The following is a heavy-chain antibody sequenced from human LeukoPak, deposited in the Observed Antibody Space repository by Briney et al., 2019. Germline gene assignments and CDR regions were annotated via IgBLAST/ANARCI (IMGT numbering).Heavy chain of an antibody. Sequence: GGSLRLSCAASGFTFSSYAMHWVRQAPGKGLEWVAVISYDGSNKYYADSVKGRFTISRDNSKNTLYLQMNSLRAEDTAVYYCARGQLYYYDSSGYSYWGQGTLVTVSS. CDR2: ISYDGSNK. CDR1: GFTFSSYA. CDR3: ARGQLYYYDSSGYSY. V-gene: IGHV3-30-3*01. J-gene: IGHJ4*02. D-gene: IGHD3-22*01.